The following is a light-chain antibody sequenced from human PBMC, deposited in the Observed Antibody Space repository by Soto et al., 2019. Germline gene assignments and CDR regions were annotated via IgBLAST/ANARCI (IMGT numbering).Light chain of an antibody. CDR3: QQYGGSPLYT. J-gene: IGKJ2*01. CDR1: QSVSSSD. Sequence: EIVLTQSPDTLSLSPGDRATLSCRASQSVSSSDLAWYQQKPGQAPRLLIYGASTRATGIPDRFSGSGSGTDFTLTISRLEPEDFAVYYCQQYGGSPLYTFGQGTKLEIK. CDR2: GAS. V-gene: IGKV3-20*01.